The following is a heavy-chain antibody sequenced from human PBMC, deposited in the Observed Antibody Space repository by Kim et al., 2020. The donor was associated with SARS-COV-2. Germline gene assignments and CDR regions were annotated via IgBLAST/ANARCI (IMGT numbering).Heavy chain of an antibody. CDR1: GYTFTSYY. D-gene: IGHD2-2*02. CDR2: INPSGGST. V-gene: IGHV1-46*01. Sequence: ASVKVSCKASGYTFTSYYMHWVRQAPGQGLEWMGIINPSGGSTSYAQKFQGRVTMTRDTSTSTVYMELSSLRSEDTAVYYCAREIVVVPAAIWGLDYGMDVWGQGTTVTVSS. CDR3: AREIVVVPAAIWGLDYGMDV. J-gene: IGHJ6*02.